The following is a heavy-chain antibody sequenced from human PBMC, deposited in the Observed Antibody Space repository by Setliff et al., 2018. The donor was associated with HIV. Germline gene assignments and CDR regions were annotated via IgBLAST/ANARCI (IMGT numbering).Heavy chain of an antibody. CDR1: GFTVSSNY. J-gene: IGHJ4*02. D-gene: IGHD3-10*01. CDR2: IYSGGST. V-gene: IGHV3-66*01. Sequence: GGSLRLSCAASGFTVSSNYMSWVRQAPGKGLEWVSVIYSGGSTYYADSVKGRFTISRDNAKNSLYLQMNSLRAEDTAVYYCAREMVRGVLGSISCDYWGQGTLVTVSS. CDR3: AREMVRGVLGSISCDY.